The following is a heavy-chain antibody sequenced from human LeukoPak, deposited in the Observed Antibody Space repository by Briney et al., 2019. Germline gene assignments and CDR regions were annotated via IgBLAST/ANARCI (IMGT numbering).Heavy chain of an antibody. CDR3: ARGGGRYCSSTSCYVGY. J-gene: IGHJ4*02. D-gene: IGHD2-2*01. V-gene: IGHV4-34*01. Sequence: PSETLSLTCAVYGGSFGGYYWSWIRQPPGKGLEWIGEINHSGSTNYNPSLKSRVTISVDTSKNQFSLKLSSVTAADTAVYYCARGGGRYCSSTSCYVGYWGQGTLVTVSS. CDR1: GGSFGGYY. CDR2: INHSGST.